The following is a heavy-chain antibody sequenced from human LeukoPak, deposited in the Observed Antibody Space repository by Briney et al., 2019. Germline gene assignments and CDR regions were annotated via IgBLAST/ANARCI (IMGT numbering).Heavy chain of an antibody. D-gene: IGHD5-12*01. CDR1: GFSFSSYW. J-gene: IGHJ4*02. CDR2: INSDGSTT. Sequence: PGGSLRLSCAASGFSFSSYWMHWVRQAPGKGLVWVSRINSDGSTTNYADSVKGRFSISRDNAKNTLYLQMDGLRAEDTAVYYCARSPRYSAYDFWLWGQGTLVTVSS. V-gene: IGHV3-74*01. CDR3: ARSPRYSAYDFWL.